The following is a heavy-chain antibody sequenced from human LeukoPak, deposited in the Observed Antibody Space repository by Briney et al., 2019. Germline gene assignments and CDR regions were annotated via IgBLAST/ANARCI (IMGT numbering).Heavy chain of an antibody. Sequence: SETLSLTCTVSGGSISSYYWSWIRQPPGKGLEWIGYIYYSGSTNYSPSLKSRVTISVDTSKNQFLLELSSVTAADTAVYYCARGPRELLYDAFDIWGQGTMVTVSS. CDR2: IYYSGST. D-gene: IGHD3-10*01. J-gene: IGHJ3*02. CDR3: ARGPRELLYDAFDI. V-gene: IGHV4-59*01. CDR1: GGSISSYY.